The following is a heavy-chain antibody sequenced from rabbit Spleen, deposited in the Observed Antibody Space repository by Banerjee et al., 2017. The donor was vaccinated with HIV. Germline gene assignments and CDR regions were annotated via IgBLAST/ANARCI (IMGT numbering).Heavy chain of an antibody. D-gene: IGHD6-1*01. CDR1: GFSFSSRYY. J-gene: IGHJ3*01. Sequence: QSLEESGGGLVQPGGSLTLTCTASGFSFSSRYYMCWVRQAPGKGLEWIACIYAGSSDWTYYATWAKGRFAISKTSSTTVTLQMTSLTAADTATYFCARENGTLGSAIDLWGQGTLVTVS. CDR2: IYAGSSDWT. V-gene: IGHV1S40*01. CDR3: ARENGTLGSAIDL.